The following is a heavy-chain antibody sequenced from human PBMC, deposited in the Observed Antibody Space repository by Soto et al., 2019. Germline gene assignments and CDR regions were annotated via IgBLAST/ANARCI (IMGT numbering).Heavy chain of an antibody. CDR1: GGSISSGGYY. J-gene: IGHJ4*02. D-gene: IGHD1-26*01. Sequence: QVQLQESGPGLVKPSQTLSLACTVSGGSISSGGYYWSWIRQHPGKGLEWIGYIYYSGSAYYNPSLRSRVTISVDTSKNQFSLKLSSVTAADTAVYYCAKEGGIVGATAADYWGQGTLVTVSS. CDR2: IYYSGSA. CDR3: AKEGGIVGATAADY. V-gene: IGHV4-31*03.